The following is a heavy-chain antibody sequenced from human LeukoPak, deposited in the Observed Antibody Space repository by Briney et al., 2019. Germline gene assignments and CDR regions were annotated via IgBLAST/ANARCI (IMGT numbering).Heavy chain of an antibody. D-gene: IGHD3-10*01. CDR1: GFTFSNYS. J-gene: IGHJ5*02. Sequence: GSLRLSCAASGFTFSNYSMNWVRQAPGKGLEWISYISSASNTIYYADSVKGRFTISRDNAKNSVYLQMNSLRAEDTAMYYCARDGWFGDYNWFDPWGQGTLVTVSS. V-gene: IGHV3-48*01. CDR3: ARDGWFGDYNWFDP. CDR2: ISSASNTI.